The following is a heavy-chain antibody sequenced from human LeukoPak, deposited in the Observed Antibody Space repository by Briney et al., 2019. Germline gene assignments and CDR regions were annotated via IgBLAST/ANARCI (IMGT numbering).Heavy chain of an antibody. CDR2: IYYSGST. Sequence: SETLSLTCTVSGGSISSYYWSWIRQPPGKGLEWIGYIYYSGSTDYNPPLKSRVTISVDTSKNQFSLKLSSVTAADTAVYYCARGPYDFWSGYRFDYWGQGTLVTVSS. D-gene: IGHD3-3*01. J-gene: IGHJ4*02. V-gene: IGHV4-59*01. CDR1: GGSISSYY. CDR3: ARGPYDFWSGYRFDY.